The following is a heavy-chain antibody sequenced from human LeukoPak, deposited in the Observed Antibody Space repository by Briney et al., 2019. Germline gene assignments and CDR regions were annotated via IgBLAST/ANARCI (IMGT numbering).Heavy chain of an antibody. CDR2: ISYDGSNK. CDR1: GFTFSSYA. V-gene: IGHV3-30-3*01. CDR3: ARDRPHFGIAAAGPFTAFDP. Sequence: GGSLRLSCAASGFTFSSYAMHWVRQAPGKGLEWVAVISYDGSNKYYADSVKGRFTISRDNSKNTLYLQMNSLRAEDTAVYYCARDRPHFGIAAAGPFTAFDPWGQGTLVTVSS. J-gene: IGHJ5*02. D-gene: IGHD6-13*01.